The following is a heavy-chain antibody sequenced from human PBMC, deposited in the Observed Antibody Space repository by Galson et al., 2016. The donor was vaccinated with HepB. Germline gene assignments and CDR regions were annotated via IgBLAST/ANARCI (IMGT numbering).Heavy chain of an antibody. CDR3: AKSDCSSTSCFPDY. D-gene: IGHD2-2*01. CDR1: GFTFRTYD. V-gene: IGHV3-13*01. Sequence: SLRLSCAASGFTFRTYDMHWVRQTKTKGLEWVSAIGTAGDTYYPDSVKGRFTISRDNAKNSLYLQMNSLRAEDTALYYCAKSDCSSTSCFPDYWGQGTLVTVSS. CDR2: IGTAGDT. J-gene: IGHJ4*02.